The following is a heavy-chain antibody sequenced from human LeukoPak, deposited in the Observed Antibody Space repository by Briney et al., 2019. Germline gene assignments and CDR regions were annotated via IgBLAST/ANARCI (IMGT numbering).Heavy chain of an antibody. CDR1: GFTFSSYA. J-gene: IGHJ6*02. CDR3: AKERTPYYYYGMDV. D-gene: IGHD2-2*01. CDR2: ISGSGGST. Sequence: GGSLRLSCAASGFTFSSYAMSWVRQAPGKGLEWVSAISGSGGSTYYAGSVKGRFTISRDNSKNTLYLQMNSLRAEDTAVYYCAKERTPYYYYGMDVWGQGTTVTVSS. V-gene: IGHV3-23*01.